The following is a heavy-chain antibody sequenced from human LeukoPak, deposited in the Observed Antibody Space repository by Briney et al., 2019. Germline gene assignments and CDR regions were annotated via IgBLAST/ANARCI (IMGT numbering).Heavy chain of an antibody. CDR3: ARVNRYSGYDFDQ. CDR2: INQGGSEK. CDR1: GFPFSSYY. J-gene: IGHJ5*02. Sequence: GGSLRLSCAASGFPFSSYYMSWVRQAPGKGLEWVANINQGGSEKYYVESVKDRFTISRDNAKNSLYPQMSSLRAEDTAVYYCARVNRYSGYDFDQWGQGTLVTVSS. D-gene: IGHD5-12*01. V-gene: IGHV3-7*01.